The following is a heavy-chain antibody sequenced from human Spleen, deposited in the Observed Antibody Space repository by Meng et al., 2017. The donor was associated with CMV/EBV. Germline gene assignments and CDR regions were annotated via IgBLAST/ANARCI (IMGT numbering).Heavy chain of an antibody. CDR1: GSINSGDYY. D-gene: IGHD5-18*01. CDR2: IYYSGST. J-gene: IGHJ5*02. V-gene: IGHV4-30-4*08. Sequence: GSINSGDYYWSWIRQSPGTGLEWIGYIYYSGSTFYSPSLKSRVTMSVDTSKNQFSLKLTSVTAADTALYYCARGEDTPMAGVWFDPWGQGTLVTVSS. CDR3: ARGEDTPMAGVWFDP.